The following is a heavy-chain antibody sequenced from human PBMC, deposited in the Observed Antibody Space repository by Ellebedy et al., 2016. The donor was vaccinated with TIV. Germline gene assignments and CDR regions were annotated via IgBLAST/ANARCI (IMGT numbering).Heavy chain of an antibody. CDR1: GFIVSDNY. V-gene: IGHV3-53*01. CDR3: ARDMGKTYGPDPFDL. Sequence: PGGSLRLSCAASGFIVSDNYMGWVRQAPGKGLEWVSVISGGGFTDYADSVKGRVIISRDNSKNTVDIRMDRLRAEDTARYYCARDMGKTYGPDPFDLWGQGTMVTVSS. CDR2: ISGGGFT. D-gene: IGHD3-10*01. J-gene: IGHJ3*01.